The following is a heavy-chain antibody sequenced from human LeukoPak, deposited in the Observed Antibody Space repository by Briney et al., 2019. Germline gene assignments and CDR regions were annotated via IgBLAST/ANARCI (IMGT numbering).Heavy chain of an antibody. D-gene: IGHD7-27*01. CDR1: GYTFTGYY. V-gene: IGHV1-2*02. CDR2: VNPNGGGT. CDR3: ARIRDNWGYDC. J-gene: IGHJ4*02. Sequence: ASVKVPCKASGYTFTGYYMHWVRQAPGQGLEWMGWVNPNGGGTNYAQKFQGRVTMTRDTSISTSYMELSRLRSDDTAVYYCARIRDNWGYDCWGQGTLVTVSS.